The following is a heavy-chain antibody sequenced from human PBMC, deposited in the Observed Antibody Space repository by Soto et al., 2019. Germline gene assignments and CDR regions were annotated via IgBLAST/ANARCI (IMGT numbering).Heavy chain of an antibody. CDR2: IYYSGST. CDR1: GGSISSGGYY. D-gene: IGHD3-22*01. V-gene: IGHV4-31*03. J-gene: IGHJ4*02. CDR3: AGRLDDSSFVREN. Sequence: QVQLQESGPGLVKPSQTLSLTCTVSGGSISSGGYYWSWIRQHPGKGLEWIGYIYYSGSTYYNPSLKSRFTISVDTSKNQFSLKLSSVTAADTAVYYCAGRLDDSSFVRENWGQGTLVTVSS.